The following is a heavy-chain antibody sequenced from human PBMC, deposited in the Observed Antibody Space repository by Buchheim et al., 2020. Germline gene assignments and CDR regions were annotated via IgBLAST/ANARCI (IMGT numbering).Heavy chain of an antibody. D-gene: IGHD3-3*01. V-gene: IGHV3-30-3*01. CDR1: GSTFSRYA. CDR2: ISYDGSNK. CDR3: ARASGYLDY. J-gene: IGHJ4*02. Sequence: QVQLVESGGGVVQPGRSLRLSCAASGSTFSRYAMHWVRQAPGKGLEWVAVISYDGSNKYYADSVKGRFTISRDNSKNTLYLQMNSLRAEDTAVYYCARASGYLDYWGQGTL.